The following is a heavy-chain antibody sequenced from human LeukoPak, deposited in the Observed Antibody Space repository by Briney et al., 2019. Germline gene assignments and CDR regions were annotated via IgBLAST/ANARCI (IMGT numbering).Heavy chain of an antibody. CDR1: GGSISTYY. CDR3: ARGGAARLHFQN. V-gene: IGHV4-59*01. Sequence: SETLSLTCAVSGGSISTYYWNWIRQPPGKGLEWIGYIYHSGSTNYNPSLQSRVTISVDTSKNQFSLNLNSVTAADTAVYYCARGGAARLHFQNWGQGALVTVSS. CDR2: IYHSGST. J-gene: IGHJ1*01. D-gene: IGHD6-6*01.